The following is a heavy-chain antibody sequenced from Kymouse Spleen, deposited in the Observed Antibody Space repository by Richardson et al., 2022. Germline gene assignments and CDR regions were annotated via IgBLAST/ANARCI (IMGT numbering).Heavy chain of an antibody. J-gene: IGHJ6*02. V-gene: IGHV3-33*01. Sequence: QVQLVESGGGVVQPGRSLRLSCAASGFTFSSYGMHWVRQAPGKGLEWVAVIWYDGSNKYYADSVKGRFTISRDNSKNTLYLQMNSLRAEDTAVYYCARDVQLERRDYYYGMDVWGQGTTVTVSS. CDR2: IWYDGSNK. CDR1: GFTFSSYG. CDR3: ARDVQLERRDYYYGMDV. D-gene: IGHD1-1*01.